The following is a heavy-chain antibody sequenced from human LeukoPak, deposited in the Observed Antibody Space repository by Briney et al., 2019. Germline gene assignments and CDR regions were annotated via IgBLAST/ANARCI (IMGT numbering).Heavy chain of an antibody. V-gene: IGHV3-49*04. CDR2: IRSKAYGGTT. D-gene: IGHD3-9*01. CDR3: TREILVINDY. CDR1: GFTFSDYS. Sequence: GGSLRLSCAASGFTFSDYSMNWVRQAPGKGLEWVGFIRSKAYGGTTEYAASVKGRFTISRDDSKSIAYLQMNSLKTEDTAVYYCTREILVINDYWGQGTLVTVSS. J-gene: IGHJ4*02.